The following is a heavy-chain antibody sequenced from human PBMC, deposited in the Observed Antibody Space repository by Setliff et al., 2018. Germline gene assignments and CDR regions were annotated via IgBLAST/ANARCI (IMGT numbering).Heavy chain of an antibody. Sequence: SETLSLTCTVSGGSLSTYNYWSWIRQPAGKGLEWIGQIYTDGSTNYNPSLRSRVTISVDKSNNQFSLKLSSVTAADTAVYFCARMGGFLYMDVWGKGTTVTVSS. V-gene: IGHV4-4*07. CDR2: IYTDGST. D-gene: IGHD3-3*01. CDR1: GGSLSTYNY. CDR3: ARMGGFLYMDV. J-gene: IGHJ6*03.